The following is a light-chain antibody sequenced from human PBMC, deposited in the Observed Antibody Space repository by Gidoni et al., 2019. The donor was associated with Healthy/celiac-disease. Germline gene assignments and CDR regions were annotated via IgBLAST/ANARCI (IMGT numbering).Light chain of an antibody. CDR1: QSISSY. J-gene: IGKJ1*01. CDR2: AAS. Sequence: DIQMTQSPSSLSASVGDRVTITCRASQSISSYLNWYQQKPGKAPKLLIYAASSLQSGVPSRFSGSGSGTDFTLTIGSLQPEDFATYYCQQSYSTPQTFXXXTKVEIK. CDR3: QQSYSTPQT. V-gene: IGKV1-39*01.